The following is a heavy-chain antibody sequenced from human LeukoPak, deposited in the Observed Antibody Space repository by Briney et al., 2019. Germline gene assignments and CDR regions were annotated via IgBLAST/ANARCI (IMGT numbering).Heavy chain of an antibody. J-gene: IGHJ4*02. V-gene: IGHV3-30*03. CDR2: IAYDGSSE. CDR3: ARESNYGDYVS. CDR1: GLTVSSNY. Sequence: GGSLRLSCAASGLTVSSNYMSWVRQAPGKGLEWVAVIAYDGSSEYYADSVKGRFTISRDNSKNTLYLQMNSLRVDDTAMYYCARESNYGDYVSWGQGTLVTVSS. D-gene: IGHD4-17*01.